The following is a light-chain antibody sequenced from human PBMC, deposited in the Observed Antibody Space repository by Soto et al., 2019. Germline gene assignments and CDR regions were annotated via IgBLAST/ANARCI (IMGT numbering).Light chain of an antibody. CDR2: GAS. J-gene: IGKJ4*01. Sequence: EIVMTQSPAPLSVSPGEGATLSCRASQSVSSKLAWYQQKPGQAPRLLIYGASTRATGIPARFSGSGSGTEFTLIISSLEPEDFAVYYCQQRIDSPLSFGGGTKVAIK. V-gene: IGKV3-15*01. CDR1: QSVSSK. CDR3: QQRIDSPLS.